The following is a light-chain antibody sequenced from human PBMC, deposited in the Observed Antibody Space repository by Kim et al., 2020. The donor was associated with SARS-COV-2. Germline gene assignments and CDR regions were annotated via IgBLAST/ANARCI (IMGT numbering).Light chain of an antibody. CDR1: SSDVGCYNY. Sequence: QSVAISCTGTSSDVGCYNYVSWFEQHPGKAPKLIIFEVNKRPSGVPDRFSGSKSGNTASLTVSELQAEDEADYYCSSYGGSSNLIFGGGTQLTVL. J-gene: IGLJ2*01. CDR2: EVN. V-gene: IGLV2-8*01. CDR3: SSYGGSSNLI.